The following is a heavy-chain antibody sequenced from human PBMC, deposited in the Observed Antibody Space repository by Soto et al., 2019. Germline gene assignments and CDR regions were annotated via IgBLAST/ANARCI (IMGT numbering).Heavy chain of an antibody. Sequence: QGQLQESGPGLVKPSETLSLTCTVSGDSISTYNWGWIRQPPGKGLEWIGCIYYSGVTNYNPSLKSRVTISVDTPKNQLSLKLNSVTDADTAVYYCARVAADIASWLDPWGQGTLVTVSS. V-gene: IGHV4-59*01. D-gene: IGHD5-12*01. CDR2: IYYSGVT. CDR3: ARVAADIASWLDP. J-gene: IGHJ5*02. CDR1: GDSISTYN.